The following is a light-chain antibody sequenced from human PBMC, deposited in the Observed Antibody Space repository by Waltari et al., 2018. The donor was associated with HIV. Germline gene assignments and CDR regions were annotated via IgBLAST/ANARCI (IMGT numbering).Light chain of an antibody. Sequence: QSVLTQPPSVSGAPGQRVTISCTGSSSNIGAGYDVHWYQQLPGTAPKLLIYANINRPSGVPDRFSGSKSGSSASLAITGLQAEDEAHYYCQSLDSSLTTSGVIFGGGTKLTVL. V-gene: IGLV1-40*01. CDR1: SSNIGAGYD. CDR3: QSLDSSLTTSGVI. J-gene: IGLJ2*01. CDR2: ANI.